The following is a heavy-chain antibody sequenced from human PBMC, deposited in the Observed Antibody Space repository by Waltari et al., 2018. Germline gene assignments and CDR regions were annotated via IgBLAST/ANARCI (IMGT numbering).Heavy chain of an antibody. D-gene: IGHD3-22*01. Sequence: QVQLKQWGAGLLKHSETLSLTCDVFGGSFSAYHWSWIRQSPGKGLEWIGEINHSGSAIYTPSLKSRVTISLDTSKRQVSLRLSSVTAADTAVYFCARGTGGSSTYYFAGMDVWGQGTTVTVSS. V-gene: IGHV4-34*01. CDR1: GGSFSAYH. CDR2: INHSGSA. CDR3: ARGTGGSSTYYFAGMDV. J-gene: IGHJ6*02.